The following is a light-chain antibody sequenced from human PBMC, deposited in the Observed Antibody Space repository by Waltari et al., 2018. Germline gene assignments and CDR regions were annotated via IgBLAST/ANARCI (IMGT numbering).Light chain of an antibody. CDR1: QDINRN. V-gene: IGKV1-39*01. Sequence: DIQMTQSPSSLSPSVGDRLLITCRASQDINRNLNWYQKQVGKAPKLLIYGASNLQSGVPSRFSGSGSETDYTLIISSLQPEDSASYFCQQSHSVPYTFGQETKLVIK. CDR2: GAS. CDR3: QQSHSVPYT. J-gene: IGKJ2*01.